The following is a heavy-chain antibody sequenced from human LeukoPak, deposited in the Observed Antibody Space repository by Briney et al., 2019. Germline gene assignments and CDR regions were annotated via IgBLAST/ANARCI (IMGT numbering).Heavy chain of an antibody. V-gene: IGHV3-21*01. D-gene: IGHD4-17*01. Sequence: GGSLRLSCGASGFTFDDYWMSWVRQAPGQGLEWVSSISSSSSYIYYADSVKGRFTISRDNAKNSLYLQMNSLRAEDTAVYYCARDDYGGIDYWGQGTLVTVSS. CDR3: ARDDYGGIDY. J-gene: IGHJ4*02. CDR2: ISSSSSYI. CDR1: GFTFDDYW.